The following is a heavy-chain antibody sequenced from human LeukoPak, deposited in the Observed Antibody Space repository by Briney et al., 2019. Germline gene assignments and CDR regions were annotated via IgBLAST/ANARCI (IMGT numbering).Heavy chain of an antibody. D-gene: IGHD4-17*01. J-gene: IGHJ4*02. CDR1: GYAFTGYY. V-gene: IGHV1-2*02. CDR3: ARAAVTTLPYFDY. Sequence: ASVKVSCKASGYAFTGYYMHWVRQAPGQGLEWMGWVNPNGGATNYAQKFQGRVTMTRDTSISTAYMELSRLRSDGTAVYYCARAAVTTLPYFDYWGQGTLVTVSS. CDR2: VNPNGGAT.